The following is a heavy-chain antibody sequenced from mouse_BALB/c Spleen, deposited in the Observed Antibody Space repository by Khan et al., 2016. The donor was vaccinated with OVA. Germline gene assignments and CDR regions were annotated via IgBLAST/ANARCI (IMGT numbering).Heavy chain of an antibody. CDR2: ISPFNDDT. CDR3: SLGGSDYCSIAY. D-gene: IGHD2-13*01. V-gene: IGHV1S136*01. J-gene: IGHJ3*01. CDR1: GYTFTSYV. Sequence: VQLKQSGPELVKPGASVKMSCKASGYTFTSYVMHWVKQKPGLGLEWIGYISPFNDDTKYNETFKDKATLTSATSSSTAYLALSSLTSDDSTVFYGSLGGSDYCSIAYWGQGTTVTVAA.